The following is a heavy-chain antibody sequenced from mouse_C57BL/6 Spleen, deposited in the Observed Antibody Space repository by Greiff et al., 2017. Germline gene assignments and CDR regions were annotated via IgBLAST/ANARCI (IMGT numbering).Heavy chain of an antibody. CDR1: GYTFTSYW. CDR3: ARGDYDVGYYFDY. D-gene: IGHD2-4*01. V-gene: IGHV1-74*01. CDR2: IHPSDSDT. J-gene: IGHJ2*01. Sequence: QVQLQQPGAELVKPGASVKVSCKASGYTFTSYWMHWVKQRPGQGLEWIGRIHPSDSDTNYNQKFKGKATLTVDKSSSTAYMQLSSLTSEDSAVYYCARGDYDVGYYFDYWGQGTTLTVSA.